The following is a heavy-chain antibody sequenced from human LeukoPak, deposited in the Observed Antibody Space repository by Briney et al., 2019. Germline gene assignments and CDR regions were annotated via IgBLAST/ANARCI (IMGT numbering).Heavy chain of an antibody. CDR2: IYTSGST. CDR1: GGSISSYY. Sequence: PSETLSLTCTVSGGSISSYYWSWIRQPAGKGLEWIGRIYTSGSTNYNPSLKSRVTMSVDTSKNQFSLKLSSVTAADTAVYYCARVGYIVVGDYHYMDVWGKGTTVTVSS. J-gene: IGHJ6*03. CDR3: ARVGYIVVGDYHYMDV. D-gene: IGHD2-2*01. V-gene: IGHV4-4*07.